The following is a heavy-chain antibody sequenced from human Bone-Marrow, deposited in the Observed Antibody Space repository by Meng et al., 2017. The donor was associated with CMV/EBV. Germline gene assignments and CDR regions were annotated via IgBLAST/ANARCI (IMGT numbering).Heavy chain of an antibody. V-gene: IGHV3-30-3*01. CDR1: GFTFSSYE. CDR2: ISYDGSNK. D-gene: IGHD3-22*01. CDR3: ARGGYYDSSGYYDVGY. J-gene: IGHJ4*02. Sequence: GESLKISCAASGFTFSSYEMNWVRQAPGKGLEWVAVISYDGSNKYYADSVKGRFTISRDNSKNTLYLQMNSLRAEDTAVYYCARGGYYDSSGYYDVGYWGQGTLVTVSS.